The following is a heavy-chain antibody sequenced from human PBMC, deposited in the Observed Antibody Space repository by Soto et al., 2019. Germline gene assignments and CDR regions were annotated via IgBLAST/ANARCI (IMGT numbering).Heavy chain of an antibody. CDR3: ARGDTAMDYYYYYGMDV. CDR1: GYSFTSYW. Sequence: GESLKISCKGSGYSFTSYWIGWVRQMPGKGLEWMGIIYPGDSDTRYGPSFQGQVTISADKSISTAYLQWSSLKASDTAMYYCARGDTAMDYYYYYGMDVWGQGTTVTVSS. J-gene: IGHJ6*02. V-gene: IGHV5-51*01. CDR2: IYPGDSDT. D-gene: IGHD5-18*01.